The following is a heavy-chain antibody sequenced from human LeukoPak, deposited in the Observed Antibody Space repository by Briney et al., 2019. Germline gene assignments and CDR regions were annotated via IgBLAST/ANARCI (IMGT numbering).Heavy chain of an antibody. D-gene: IGHD2-15*01. CDR1: GYTFTSYD. CDR3: ARVSCSGGSCYQGY. J-gene: IGHJ4*02. CDR2: MNPNSGNT. Sequence: ASVKVSCKASGYTFTSYDINWVRQATGQGLEWMGWMNPNSGNTGYAQKFQGRVTMTRNTSISTAYMKLSSLRSEDTAVYYCARVSCSGGSCYQGYWGQGTLVTVSS. V-gene: IGHV1-8*01.